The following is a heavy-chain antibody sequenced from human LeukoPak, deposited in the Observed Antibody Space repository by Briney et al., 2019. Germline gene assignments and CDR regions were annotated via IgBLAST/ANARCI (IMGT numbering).Heavy chain of an antibody. J-gene: IGHJ5*02. Sequence: SETLSLTCTVSGGSISSHYWGWIRQPPGKGLEWIGSIFYSGSTHYNPSLKSRVTISVDTSKTQFSLKLSSVTAADTAVCYCARHVGLTWFDPWGQGTLVTVSS. CDR1: GGSISSHY. V-gene: IGHV4-39*01. CDR3: ARHVGLTWFDP. CDR2: IFYSGST.